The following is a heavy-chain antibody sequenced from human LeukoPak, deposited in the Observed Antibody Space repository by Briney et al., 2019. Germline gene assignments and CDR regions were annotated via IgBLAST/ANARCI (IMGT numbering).Heavy chain of an antibody. J-gene: IGHJ6*02. D-gene: IGHD1-26*01. Sequence: ASVKVSCKASGYTFIGYYMHWVRQAPGQGLEWMGWINPNSGGTNYAQKFQGRVTMTRDTSISTAYMELSRLRSDDTAVYYCARDPEGIVGRYYYYYGMDVWGQGTTVTVSS. CDR2: INPNSGGT. CDR1: GYTFIGYY. V-gene: IGHV1-2*02. CDR3: ARDPEGIVGRYYYYYGMDV.